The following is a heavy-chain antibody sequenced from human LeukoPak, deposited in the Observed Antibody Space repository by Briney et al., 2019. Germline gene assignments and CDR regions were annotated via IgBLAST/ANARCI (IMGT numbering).Heavy chain of an antibody. CDR3: ATLCSSGHFTYYFDY. V-gene: IGHV1-18*01. J-gene: IGHJ4*02. D-gene: IGHD6-19*01. Sequence: ASVKVSCKSSGYTFTRYGISWVRQAPGQGLEWMAWISLYNGGTNYVQNLQGRLTVTTDTSTHTVYMELRSLRSDDTAVYYCATLCSSGHFTYYFDYWGQGTLVTVSS. CDR1: GYTFTRYG. CDR2: ISLYNGGT.